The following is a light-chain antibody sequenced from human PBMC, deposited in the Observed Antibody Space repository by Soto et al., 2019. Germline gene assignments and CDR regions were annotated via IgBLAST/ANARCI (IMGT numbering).Light chain of an antibody. Sequence: EIVLTQSPVILSVSPGARAPLSYRASQSVSSSYLAWYQQKPGQAPRLLIFGASTRAAGIPARFSGSGSGTEFTLTISTLQSEDLAVYDCQQYSNWPLTVGGGTKVDIK. CDR1: QSVSSSY. V-gene: IGKV3-15*01. CDR3: QQYSNWPLT. J-gene: IGKJ4*01. CDR2: GAS.